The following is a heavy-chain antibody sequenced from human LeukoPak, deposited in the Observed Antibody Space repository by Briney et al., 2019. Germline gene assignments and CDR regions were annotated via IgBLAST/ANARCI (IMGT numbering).Heavy chain of an antibody. V-gene: IGHV3-48*02. CDR2: SGSGGDTI. CDR1: GFSFNTYV. J-gene: IGHJ4*02. Sequence: GGSLRLSCAASGFSFNTYVMNWVRQAPGKGLGWVALSGSGGDTIYYADSVKGRFTISRDNAKSSLFLQMNSLREEDTAVYFCARKLALWGQGTLVTVSS. CDR3: ARKLAL.